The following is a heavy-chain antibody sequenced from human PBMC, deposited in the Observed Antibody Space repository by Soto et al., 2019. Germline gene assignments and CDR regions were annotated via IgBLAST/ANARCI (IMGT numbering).Heavy chain of an antibody. CDR3: ARTLYGDNIDY. Sequence: QVQLVQSGAEVKKPGASVKVSCKASGYTFTSYDINWVRQATGQGLEWMGWMNPNSGNTAYAQKFQGRVTMTRNTSTSTAYMELGSLRSGDTAVSYLARTLYGDNIDYWGQGTLVTVSS. CDR1: GYTFTSYD. J-gene: IGHJ4*02. D-gene: IGHD4-17*01. CDR2: MNPNSGNT. V-gene: IGHV1-8*01.